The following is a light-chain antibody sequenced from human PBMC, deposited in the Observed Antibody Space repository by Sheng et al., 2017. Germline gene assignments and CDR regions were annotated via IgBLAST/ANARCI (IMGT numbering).Light chain of an antibody. Sequence: EIVLTQSPGTLSVSPGERATLSCRASKSVGVDLAWYQQRPGQAPRLLIYGASSRATGIPDRFSGSGSGTDFSLTISRLEPEDFAVYYCQQYSSSIGFTFGPGTKVDIK. CDR3: QQYSSSIGFT. V-gene: IGKV3-20*01. CDR2: GAS. J-gene: IGKJ3*01. CDR1: KSVGVD.